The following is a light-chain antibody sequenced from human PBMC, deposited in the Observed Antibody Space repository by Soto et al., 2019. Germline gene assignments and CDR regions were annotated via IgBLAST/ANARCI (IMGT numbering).Light chain of an antibody. CDR3: SSFTSSTSYI. Sequence: QSVLTQPASVSGSPGQSIAISCTGTSSDVGSYNTVSWYQQYPGKAPKLMLHDVNNRPSGISYRFSGSKSGNTASLTISGLQAEDEAEYYCSSFTSSTSYIFGTGTKVTVL. V-gene: IGLV2-14*03. J-gene: IGLJ1*01. CDR2: DVN. CDR1: SSDVGSYNT.